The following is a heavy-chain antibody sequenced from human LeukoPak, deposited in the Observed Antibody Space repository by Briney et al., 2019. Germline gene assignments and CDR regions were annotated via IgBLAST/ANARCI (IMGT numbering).Heavy chain of an antibody. CDR1: GFTFSSYS. Sequence: GGSLRLSCAASGFTFSSYSMNWGRQAPGKWLEWVSAISSSSSYIYYADSVKGRFTISRAHAKTSLYLQMNSLRAEDTAVYYCARDWEGPLGYFDYWGQGTLVTVSS. CDR3: ARDWEGPLGYFDY. J-gene: IGHJ4*02. D-gene: IGHD1-26*01. CDR2: ISSSSSYI. V-gene: IGHV3-21*01.